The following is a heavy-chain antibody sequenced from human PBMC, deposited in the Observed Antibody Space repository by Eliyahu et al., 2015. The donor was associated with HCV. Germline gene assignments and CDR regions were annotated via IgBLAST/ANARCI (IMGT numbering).Heavy chain of an antibody. CDR1: GXSIXXGGYY. V-gene: IGHV4-31*03. Sequence: QVQLQESGPGLVKPSQTLSLTCTVSGXSIXXGGYYWSWIRQHPKKGLEWIGYIYYSGSTYYNPSLKSRVTISVDTSKNQFSLKLSSVTAADTAVYYCARVEIPGEENWFDPWGQGTLVTVSS. CDR3: ARVEIPGEENWFDP. CDR2: IYYSGST. J-gene: IGHJ5*02. D-gene: IGHD7-27*01.